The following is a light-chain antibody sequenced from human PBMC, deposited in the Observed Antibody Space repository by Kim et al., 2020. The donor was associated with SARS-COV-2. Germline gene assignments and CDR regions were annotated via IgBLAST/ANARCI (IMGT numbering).Light chain of an antibody. CDR1: QSVLSY. Sequence: SPGYRATPSCRASQSVLSYCAGYQQKPGQPPRLLIYEAPNRATGIPARFTGSGSETDFTLTISSLPPEDFAVYYCQQRYIWPPITFGQGTPLEIK. J-gene: IGKJ5*01. V-gene: IGKV3-11*01. CDR2: EAP. CDR3: QQRYIWPPIT.